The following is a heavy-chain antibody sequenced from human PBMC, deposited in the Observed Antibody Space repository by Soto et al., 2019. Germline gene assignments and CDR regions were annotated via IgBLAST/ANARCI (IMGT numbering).Heavy chain of an antibody. Sequence: GGSLRLYSAASRFTFSSYAMRWVRQAPGKGLEWVSAISSSGGSTYYADSVKGRFTISRDNSKNTLYLQMNSLRAEDTAVYYCAKGKYCSGGSCYSPLDYWGQRTLV. J-gene: IGHJ4*02. V-gene: IGHV3-23*01. CDR2: ISSSGGST. D-gene: IGHD2-15*01. CDR1: RFTFSSYA. CDR3: AKGKYCSGGSCYSPLDY.